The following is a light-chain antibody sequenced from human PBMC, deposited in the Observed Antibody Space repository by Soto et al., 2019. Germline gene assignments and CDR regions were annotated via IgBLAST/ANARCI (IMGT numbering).Light chain of an antibody. J-gene: IGLJ1*01. Sequence: QSVLTQPPSASGSPGQSVTISCTGTSSDVGGYNYVSWYQQHPGKAPKLMIYEVSKRPSGVPDRFSGSKSGNTASLTVSGLQAEDEADYYCNPYAGFNTYVFGTGTRSPS. CDR1: SSDVGGYNY. V-gene: IGLV2-8*01. CDR2: EVS. CDR3: NPYAGFNTYV.